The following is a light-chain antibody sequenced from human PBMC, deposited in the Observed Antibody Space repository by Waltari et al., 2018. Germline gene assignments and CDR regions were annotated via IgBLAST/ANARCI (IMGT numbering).Light chain of an antibody. Sequence: AIQLTQSPSSLSASVGDRVTIPCRASQGISSALAWYQQKPGKAPKLLLYDASSLESGVPSRFSGSGSGTDFTLTISSLQPEDFATYYCQQFNNYPHLITFGQGTRLEIK. CDR3: QQFNNYPHLIT. J-gene: IGKJ5*01. CDR1: QGISSA. V-gene: IGKV1D-13*01. CDR2: DAS.